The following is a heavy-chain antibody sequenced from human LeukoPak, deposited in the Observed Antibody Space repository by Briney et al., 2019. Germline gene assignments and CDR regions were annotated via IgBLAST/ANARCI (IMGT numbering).Heavy chain of an antibody. CDR2: INHSGST. Sequence: SETLSLTCADYGESFSGYYWSWIRQPPGKGLEWIGEINHSGSTNYNPSLKSRVTISVDTSKNQFSLKLSSVTAADTAVYYCASPKGDYGDYYFDYWGQGTLVTVSS. CDR1: GESFSGYY. V-gene: IGHV4-34*01. D-gene: IGHD4-17*01. J-gene: IGHJ4*02. CDR3: ASPKGDYGDYYFDY.